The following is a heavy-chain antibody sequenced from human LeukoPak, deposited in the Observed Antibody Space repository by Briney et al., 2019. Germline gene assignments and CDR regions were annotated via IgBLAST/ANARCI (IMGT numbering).Heavy chain of an antibody. Sequence: VSVKVSCKVSGYTLTELSMHWVRQAPGKGLEWMGGFDPEDGETIYAQKFQGRVTMTEDTSTDTAYMELSSLRSEDTAVYYCATDHHLHDAFDIWGQGTLVTVSS. CDR1: GYTLTELS. J-gene: IGHJ3*02. CDR2: FDPEDGET. D-gene: IGHD4-11*01. CDR3: ATDHHLHDAFDI. V-gene: IGHV1-24*01.